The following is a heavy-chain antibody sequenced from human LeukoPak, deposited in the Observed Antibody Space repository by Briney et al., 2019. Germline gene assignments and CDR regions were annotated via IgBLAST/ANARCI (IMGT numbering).Heavy chain of an antibody. CDR2: IWYDGSNK. D-gene: IGHD2-2*01. Sequence: TGGSLRLSCAASGFTFSSYGMHWVRQAPGKGLEWVAVIWYDGSNKYYADSVKGRFTISRDNSKNTLYLQMNSLRAEDTAVYYCARVYTRYCSSTSCYPDYWGQGTLVTVSS. V-gene: IGHV3-33*01. CDR3: ARVYTRYCSSTSCYPDY. CDR1: GFTFSSYG. J-gene: IGHJ4*02.